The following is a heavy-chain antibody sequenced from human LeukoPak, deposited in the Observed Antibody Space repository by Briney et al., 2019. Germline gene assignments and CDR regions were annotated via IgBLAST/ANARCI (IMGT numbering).Heavy chain of an antibody. J-gene: IGHJ6*03. Sequence: KPSETLSLTCTVSGGSISSNTYYWGWIRQPPGKGLEWIGSINYSGSTFYNPSLNGRVSISRDTSNNFFSLRLRSVTAADTAVYFCARGRVSSSTWYSTYYYFFYMDFWGKGTTVTVSS. CDR3: ARGRVSSSTWYSTYYYFFYMDF. D-gene: IGHD4-11*01. V-gene: IGHV4-39*07. CDR1: GGSISSNTYY. CDR2: INYSGST.